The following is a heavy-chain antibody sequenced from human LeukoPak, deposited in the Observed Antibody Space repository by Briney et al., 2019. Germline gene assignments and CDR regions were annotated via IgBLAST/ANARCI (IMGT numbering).Heavy chain of an antibody. D-gene: IGHD1-1*01. CDR3: ARVRVSYTWKDPRLDF. CDR2: LSYDGSKK. Sequence: PGRSLRLSCAASGFTFSGYSMHWVRQAPGKGLEWVALLSYDGSKKYYADSVKGRFTISRDNSKNTLYLQMNSLTTEDTAVYYWARVRVSYTWKDPRLDFWGQGTRVSV. CDR1: GFTFSGYS. J-gene: IGHJ4*02. V-gene: IGHV3-30*04.